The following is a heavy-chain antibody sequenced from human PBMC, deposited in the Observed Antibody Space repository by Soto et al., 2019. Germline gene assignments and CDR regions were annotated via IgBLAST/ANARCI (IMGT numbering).Heavy chain of an antibody. CDR2: ILNDGSNR. J-gene: IGHJ6*02. Sequence: QVPLVESGGGVVQPGRSLRLSCAASEFTFSNYGMHCVRQAPGKGLEWVAVILNDGSNRYHADSVKDRFTISRDNSKNTLYLQMNSLRAEDTAVYYCARDDEYSGNGMDVWGQGTTVTVS. CDR3: ARDDEYSGNGMDV. V-gene: IGHV3-33*01. D-gene: IGHD3-10*01. CDR1: EFTFSNYG.